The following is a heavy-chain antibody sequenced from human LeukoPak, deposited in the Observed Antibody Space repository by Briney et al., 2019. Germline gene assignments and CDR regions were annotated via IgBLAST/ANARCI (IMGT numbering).Heavy chain of an antibody. CDR3: GIGRKFDWLLCHH. Sequence: ASVKVSCKISGYTLTDVSMHWVRQAPGKGLELMGGFDPEGGETIYAQKFQGRVTMTEDPSADAAYMELRSLSSEDTAVYYCGIGRKFDWLLCHHWGQGTLVTVSS. V-gene: IGHV1-24*01. J-gene: IGHJ5*02. CDR2: FDPEGGET. D-gene: IGHD3-9*01. CDR1: GYTLTDVS.